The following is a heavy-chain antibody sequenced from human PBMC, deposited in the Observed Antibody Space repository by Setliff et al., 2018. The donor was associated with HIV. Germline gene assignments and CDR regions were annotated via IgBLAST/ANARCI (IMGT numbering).Heavy chain of an antibody. CDR1: GYTLTDFY. Sequence: ASVKVSCKASGYTLTDFYIHWVRQAPGQGLEWMGWIAPNSGGTNYAQKFQGRVTMTRDTSISTAYMELSRLRSDDTAVYYCARPPPDDYWGQGTLVTVSS. CDR2: IAPNSGGT. V-gene: IGHV1-2*02. J-gene: IGHJ4*02. CDR3: ARPPPDDY.